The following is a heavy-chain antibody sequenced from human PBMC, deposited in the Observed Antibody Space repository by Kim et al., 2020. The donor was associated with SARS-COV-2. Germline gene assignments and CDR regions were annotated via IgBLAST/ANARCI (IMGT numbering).Heavy chain of an antibody. CDR3: ASRPEKYYYGSGSYPDWYFDL. V-gene: IGHV1-3*01. CDR1: GYTFTSYA. D-gene: IGHD3-10*01. J-gene: IGHJ2*01. CDR2: INAGNGNT. Sequence: ASVKVSCKASGYTFTSYAMHWVRQAPGQRLEWMGWINAGNGNTKYSQKFQGRVTITRDTSASTAYMELSSLRSEDTAVYYCASRPEKYYYGSGSYPDWYFDLWGRGTLVTVSS.